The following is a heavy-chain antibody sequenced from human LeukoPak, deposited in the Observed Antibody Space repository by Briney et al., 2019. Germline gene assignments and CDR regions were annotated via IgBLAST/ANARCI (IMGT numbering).Heavy chain of an antibody. CDR1: GGTFSSYA. J-gene: IGHJ3*02. CDR2: IIPIFGTA. V-gene: IGHV1-69*05. D-gene: IGHD6-13*01. CDR3: ASRAAAGIRDDAFDI. Sequence: GASVKVSCKASGGTFSSYAISWVRQAPGQGLEWMGGIIPIFGTANYAQKFQGRVTITTDESTSTAYMELSSLRSEDTAVYYCASRAAAGIRDDAFDIWGQGTMVTVSS.